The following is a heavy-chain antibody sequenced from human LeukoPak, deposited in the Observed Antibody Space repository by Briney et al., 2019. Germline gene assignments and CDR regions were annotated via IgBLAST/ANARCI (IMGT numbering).Heavy chain of an antibody. Sequence: GGPLRLSCAASGFTFDDYAMHWVRQAPGKGLEWVSGMSWNSGSIGYADSVKGRFTISRDNAKNSLYLQMNSLRAEDTALYYCAKAIYSSGWYVGPYFDYWGQGTLVTVSS. CDR3: AKAIYSSGWYVGPYFDY. D-gene: IGHD6-19*01. CDR2: MSWNSGSI. J-gene: IGHJ4*02. V-gene: IGHV3-9*01. CDR1: GFTFDDYA.